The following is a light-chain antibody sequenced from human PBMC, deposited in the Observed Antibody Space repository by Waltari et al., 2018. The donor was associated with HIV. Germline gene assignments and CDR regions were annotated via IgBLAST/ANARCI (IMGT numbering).Light chain of an antibody. CDR1: TSNIGKNF. V-gene: IGLV1-51*01. J-gene: IGLJ2*01. CDR3: GTWDSSVSAGV. Sequence: QSVLTQPPSVSAAPGQKVTFSCSGSTSNIGKNFVTWYQQLPEAAPKLIIYDNNKRPSGVPDRSSGPKAATSATLAITGLQTGDEADYYCGTWDSSVSAGVFGGGTKLTVL. CDR2: DNN.